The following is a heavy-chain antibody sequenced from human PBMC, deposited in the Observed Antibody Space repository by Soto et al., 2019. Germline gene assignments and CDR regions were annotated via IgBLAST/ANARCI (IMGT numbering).Heavy chain of an antibody. D-gene: IGHD2-21*01. CDR1: GFTFGNYW. V-gene: IGHV3-7*01. CDR2: IKQDGSER. CDR3: ASARHIGP. J-gene: IGHJ5*02. Sequence: GGSLRLSCAASGFTFGNYWMSWVRQAPGKGPEWVANIKQDGSERNYVDSVKGRFTISRDNAENSLYLQMNSLRVEATGVYYCASARHIGPWGQGTLVTVS.